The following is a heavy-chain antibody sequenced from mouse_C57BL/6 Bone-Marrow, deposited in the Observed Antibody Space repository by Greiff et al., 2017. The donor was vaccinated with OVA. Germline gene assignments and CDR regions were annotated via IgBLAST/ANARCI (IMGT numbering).Heavy chain of an antibody. J-gene: IGHJ3*01. V-gene: IGHV1-87*01. CDR1: YTFFRRVH. CDR3: SEDSAVYYCALGLSMAY. Sequence: VQLQQSGPELARPWASVKLSCQAFYTFFRRVHFAIRDTNYWLQWVNRSTGQVLEWSGAIYPGNGDTHYNQKFKGKATLTADKSSSTAYMQLSSLTSEDSAVYYCALGLSMAYWGQGTLVTVSA. CDR2: GQVLEWSG.